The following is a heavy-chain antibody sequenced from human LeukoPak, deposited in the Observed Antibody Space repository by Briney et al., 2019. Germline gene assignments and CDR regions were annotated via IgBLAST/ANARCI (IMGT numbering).Heavy chain of an antibody. CDR1: GGSISTYY. CDR3: ARDRGITTARGVPSWFDP. J-gene: IGHJ5*02. D-gene: IGHD3-10*01. CDR2: IYTTGGP. V-gene: IGHV4-4*07. Sequence: SETLSLTCTVSGGSISTYYWTWIRQPAGKGLEWIGRIYTTGGPSYSPSLKSRVTISVDTSTNQFSLKLTSVSAADTAVYYCARDRGITTARGVPSWFDPWGQGTLVTVSS.